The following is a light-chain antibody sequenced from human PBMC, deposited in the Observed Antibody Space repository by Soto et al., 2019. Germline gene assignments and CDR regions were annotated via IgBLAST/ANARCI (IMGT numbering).Light chain of an antibody. CDR3: QQYGSSPWT. CDR1: QSVSSSY. V-gene: IGKV3-20*01. CDR2: GAS. J-gene: IGKJ1*01. Sequence: EIVLTQSPGTLSLSPGERATLSCRASQSVSSSYLAWYQQKPGQAPRLLIYGASSRATGIPDRFSGSGSGKDFTLTISRLEPEDFAVYFCQQYGSSPWTGGQGTKVEIK.